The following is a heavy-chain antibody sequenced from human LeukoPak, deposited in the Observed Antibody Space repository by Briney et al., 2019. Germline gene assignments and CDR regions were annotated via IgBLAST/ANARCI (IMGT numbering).Heavy chain of an antibody. CDR2: IKEDRSGE. J-gene: IGHJ4*02. CDR3: MAESSSPWEGY. V-gene: IGHV3-7*01. CDR1: GFTFSTYA. Sequence: GSLRLSCAASGFTFSTYAMNWVRQAPGKGLEWVANIKEDRSGENYVESVRGRFTVSRDNAKNSLYLQMNSLRGEDTAVYYCMAESSSPWEGYWGQGTLVTVSS. D-gene: IGHD6-6*01.